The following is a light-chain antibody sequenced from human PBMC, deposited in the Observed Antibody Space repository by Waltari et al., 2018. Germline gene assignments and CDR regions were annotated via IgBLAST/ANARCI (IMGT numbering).Light chain of an antibody. CDR1: SGHTRYA. CDR3: QSWDTGINV. CDR2: LDSDGRH. Sequence: QLVLTQPPSASASLGASVKLTCTLNSGHTRYAIAWHQQQTEKGPRFLMNLDSDGRHTTGDGIPDRFSGSSSGAERYLILSSLQSEDEADYYCQSWDTGINVFGGGTKLTVL. J-gene: IGLJ2*01. V-gene: IGLV4-69*01.